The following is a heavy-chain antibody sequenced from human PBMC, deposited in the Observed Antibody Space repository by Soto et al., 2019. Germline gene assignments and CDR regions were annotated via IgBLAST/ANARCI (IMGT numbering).Heavy chain of an antibody. CDR1: GGSISSNY. Sequence: SETLSLTCTVSGGSISSNYWSWIRQPPGKGLEWIGYIYYSGNTNYNPSLKSRVTISVDTSKNQFSLKLSSVTAADTAVYYCARDQVVTSMGYYYYYGVDVWGQGTTVNVSS. J-gene: IGHJ6*02. CDR2: IYYSGNT. V-gene: IGHV4-59*01. CDR3: ARDQVVTSMGYYYYYGVDV. D-gene: IGHD2-15*01.